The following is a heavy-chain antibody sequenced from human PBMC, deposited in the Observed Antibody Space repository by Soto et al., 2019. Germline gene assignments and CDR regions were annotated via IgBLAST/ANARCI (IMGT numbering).Heavy chain of an antibody. CDR3: AHKRDVSRVFKY. Sequence: QITLKESGPTLVKPTQTLTLTCTFSGFSLSINGVAVGWIRQPPRQALEGLALIYWDDDQRYNPSLKNRLTITKDTSRNQVVLTMTNMDPVDTATYYCAHKRDVSRVFKYWGQGTLVTVSS. V-gene: IGHV2-5*02. CDR2: IYWDDDQ. CDR1: GFSLSINGVA. D-gene: IGHD3-10*02. J-gene: IGHJ4*02.